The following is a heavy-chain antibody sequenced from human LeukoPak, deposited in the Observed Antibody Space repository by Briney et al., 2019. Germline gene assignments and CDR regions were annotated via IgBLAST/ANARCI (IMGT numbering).Heavy chain of an antibody. V-gene: IGHV3-30*04. D-gene: IGHD1-20*01. CDR3: ARDKYNWNDLATDY. CDR2: ISYDGSNK. CDR1: GFTFSSYA. J-gene: IGHJ4*02. Sequence: GGSLRLSCAASGFTFSSYAMHWVRQAPGKGLEWVAVISYDGSNKYYADSVKGRFTISRDNSKNTLYLQMNSLRAEDTAVYYCARDKYNWNDLATDYWGQGTLVTVSS.